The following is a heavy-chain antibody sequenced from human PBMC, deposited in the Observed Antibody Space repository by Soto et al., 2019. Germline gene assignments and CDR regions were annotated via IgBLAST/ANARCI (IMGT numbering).Heavy chain of an antibody. CDR2: VYYSGRT. V-gene: IGHV4-59*01. CDR3: ASLSTVTSYFYYYMDV. D-gene: IGHD4-17*01. CDR1: GGSIRDYF. J-gene: IGHJ6*03. Sequence: QVQLQELGPGLVQPSETLSLTCTVSGGSIRDYFWSWIRQPPGKGLEWIGYVYYSGRTKTNPSLKSRVTMSLDTSKNQISLKLNSVTAADTAVYFCASLSTVTSYFYYYMDVWGKGTMVTVSS.